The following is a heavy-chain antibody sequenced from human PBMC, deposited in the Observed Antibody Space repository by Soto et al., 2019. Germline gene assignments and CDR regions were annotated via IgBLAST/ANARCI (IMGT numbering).Heavy chain of an antibody. Sequence: GGSLRLSCAASGFTFSKYGIHWVRQAPGKGLEWVAVISHDGNKEYYADSVKGRFTVSRDNSKKTVYLQMNSLRAEDTAMYYCAKVAPSISXLWGFDHWGPGT. CDR2: ISHDGNKE. D-gene: IGHD2-21*01. V-gene: IGHV3-30*18. J-gene: IGHJ4*02. CDR1: GFTFSKYG. CDR3: AKVAPSISXLWGFDH.